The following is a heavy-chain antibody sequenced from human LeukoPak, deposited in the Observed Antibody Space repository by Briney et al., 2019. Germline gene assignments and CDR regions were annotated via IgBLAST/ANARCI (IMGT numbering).Heavy chain of an antibody. CDR3: AKESRGGYSYGHAAFDI. CDR1: GFTFSSYA. Sequence: PGGSLRLSCAASGFTFSSYAMSWVRQAPGKGLEWVSAISGSGGSTYYADSVKGRFTISRDNSKNTLYLQMNSLRAEDTAVYYCAKESRGGYSYGHAAFDIWGQGTKVTVSS. D-gene: IGHD5-18*01. V-gene: IGHV3-23*01. J-gene: IGHJ3*02. CDR2: ISGSGGST.